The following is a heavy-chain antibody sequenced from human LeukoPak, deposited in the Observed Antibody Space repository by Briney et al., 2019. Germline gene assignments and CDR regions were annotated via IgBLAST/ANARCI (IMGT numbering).Heavy chain of an antibody. CDR2: INHSGST. CDR3: ARIPNYDFWSGHDAFDI. CDR1: GGSFSGYY. D-gene: IGHD3-3*01. J-gene: IGHJ3*02. V-gene: IGHV4-34*01. Sequence: SETLSLTCAVYGGSFSGYYWNWIRQPPGKGLEWIGEINHSGSTNYNPSLKSRVTMSVDTSKNQFSLKLSSVTAADTAVYYCARIPNYDFWSGHDAFDIWGQGTMVTVSS.